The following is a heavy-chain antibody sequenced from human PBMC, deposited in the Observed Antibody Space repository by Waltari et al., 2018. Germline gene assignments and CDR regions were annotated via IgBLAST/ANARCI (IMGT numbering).Heavy chain of an antibody. V-gene: IGHV1-69*05. CDR1: GGTFSSYA. CDR3: ASSNLIRARIRAFDI. Sequence: QVQLVQSGAEVKKPGSSVKVSCKASGGTFSSYAISWVRQAPGQGLEWMGGIIPIFGTANYAQKFQGIVTITTDESTSTAYMELSSLISEDTAVYYCASSNLIRARIRAFDIWGQGTMVTVSS. D-gene: IGHD1-20*01. CDR2: IIPIFGTA. J-gene: IGHJ3*02.